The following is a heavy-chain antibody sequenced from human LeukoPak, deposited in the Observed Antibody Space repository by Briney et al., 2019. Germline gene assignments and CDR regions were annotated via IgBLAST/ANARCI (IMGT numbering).Heavy chain of an antibody. V-gene: IGHV3-23*01. CDR3: AKGGKWDVTPFDY. D-gene: IGHD1-26*01. CDR1: GFTFRSHA. CDR2: IYENGGTT. J-gene: IGHJ4*02. Sequence: GGSLRLSCVGSGFTFRSHAMSWVRQAPEKGLEFVSGIYENGGTTYYADSVKGRFSISRDNSKNTLYLQVNSLRAEDTAVYYCAKGGKWDVTPFDYWGQGTLVTVSS.